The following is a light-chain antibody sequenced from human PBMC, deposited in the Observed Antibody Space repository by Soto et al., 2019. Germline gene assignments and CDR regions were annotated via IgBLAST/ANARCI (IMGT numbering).Light chain of an antibody. CDR3: LQDYNYPRT. CDR1: QGIRNE. J-gene: IGKJ1*01. Sequence: AIQMTQSPSSLSASVGDTVTITCRASQGIRNELGWYQQKPGKAPELLIYAASSLQSGVPSRFSGSGSGTDFTLTISSLQPEDFATYYCLQDYNYPRTFGQGTKVDIK. CDR2: AAS. V-gene: IGKV1-6*01.